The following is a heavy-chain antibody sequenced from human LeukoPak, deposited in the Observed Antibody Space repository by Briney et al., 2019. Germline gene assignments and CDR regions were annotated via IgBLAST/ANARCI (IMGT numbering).Heavy chain of an antibody. CDR2: ISSNGGST. J-gene: IGHJ3*02. CDR3: ARAGSVAAAGTVAFDI. Sequence: GGSLRLSCAASGFTLSSYAMHWVRQAPGKGLEYVSAISSNGGSTYYANSVKGRFTISRDNSKNTLYLQMGSLRAEDMAVYYCARAGSVAAAGTVAFDIWGQGTMVTVSS. V-gene: IGHV3-64*01. CDR1: GFTLSSYA. D-gene: IGHD6-13*01.